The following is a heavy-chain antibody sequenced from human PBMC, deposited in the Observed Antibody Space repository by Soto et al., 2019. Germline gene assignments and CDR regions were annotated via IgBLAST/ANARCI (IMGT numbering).Heavy chain of an antibody. CDR2: VHYTGST. CDR1: GDSISSTGFY. CDR3: ARDHRSLGDYYGIDV. J-gene: IGHJ6*02. D-gene: IGHD3-10*01. Sequence: SETLSLTCSVSGDSISSTGFYWSWIRQLPGKALEWIGYVHYTGSTSYNPSLRSRLAISLDASKNQFSLSLSSVTSADTAVYYCARDHRSLGDYYGIDVWGQGTTVTVSS. V-gene: IGHV4-31*03.